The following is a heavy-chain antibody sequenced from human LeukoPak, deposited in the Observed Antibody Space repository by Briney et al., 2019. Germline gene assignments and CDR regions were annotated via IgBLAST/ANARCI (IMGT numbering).Heavy chain of an antibody. D-gene: IGHD2-2*01. Sequence: GGSLRLSCAASGFTFSSYEMNWVRQAPGKGLEWVSYISSSGSTIYYADSVKGRFTISRDNAKNSLYLQMNSLRAEDTAVYYCARGDEDIVVVPAAIFGSWFDPRGQGTLVTVSS. V-gene: IGHV3-48*03. CDR3: ARGDEDIVVVPAAIFGSWFDP. CDR1: GFTFSSYE. CDR2: ISSSGSTI. J-gene: IGHJ5*02.